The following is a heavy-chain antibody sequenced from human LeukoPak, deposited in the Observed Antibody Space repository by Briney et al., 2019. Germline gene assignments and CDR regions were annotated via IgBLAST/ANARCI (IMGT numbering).Heavy chain of an antibody. CDR1: GFTFSIYG. J-gene: IGHJ4*02. Sequence: PGGSLRLSCAASGFTFSIYGMHWVRQAPGKGLEWVAVIWYDGSNKYYADSVKGRFTISRDNSKNTLYLQMNSLRAEDTAVYYCAKGLVAVAGREVYFDYWGQGTLVTVSS. CDR2: IWYDGSNK. V-gene: IGHV3-33*06. D-gene: IGHD6-19*01. CDR3: AKGLVAVAGREVYFDY.